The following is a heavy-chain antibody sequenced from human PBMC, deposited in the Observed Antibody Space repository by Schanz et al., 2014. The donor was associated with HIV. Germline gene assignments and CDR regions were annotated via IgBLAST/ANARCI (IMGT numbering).Heavy chain of an antibody. D-gene: IGHD3-3*01. V-gene: IGHV4-4*07. Sequence: QVQLQESGPGLVKPSETLSLTCTVSGGSISGHYWSWIRQPAGKGLEWIGRISASGSSNYNPSLKSRLAMSIDTSKKKFSLNLGSVTAADTAVYYCASSITISGVVYSMDVWGQGTTVTVSS. J-gene: IGHJ6*02. CDR1: GGSISGHY. CDR2: ISASGSS. CDR3: ASSITISGVVYSMDV.